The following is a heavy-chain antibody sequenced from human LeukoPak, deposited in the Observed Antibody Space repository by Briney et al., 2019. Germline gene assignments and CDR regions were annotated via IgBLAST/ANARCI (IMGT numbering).Heavy chain of an antibody. CDR2: IRSKAKSYAP. CDR3: ARPLYSSPPGGDAFEI. D-gene: IGHD6-13*01. Sequence: GGSLRLSCAASGFIFSGSAMQWVRQASGKGREWVGRIRSKAKSYAPAYAASVKGRFPIPRDASKNTAYLQMNSLRGEDTAVYYCARPLYSSPPGGDAFEIWGQRTMVTPSS. V-gene: IGHV3-73*01. CDR1: GFIFSGSA. J-gene: IGHJ3*02.